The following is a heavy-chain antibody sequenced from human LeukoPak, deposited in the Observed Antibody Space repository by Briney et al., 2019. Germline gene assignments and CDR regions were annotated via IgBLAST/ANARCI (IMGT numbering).Heavy chain of an antibody. CDR2: FDPEEGET. CDR3: ARDLEHCRNIICSNSAY. D-gene: IGHD2-2*01. CDR1: GDTLSELS. J-gene: IGHJ4*02. Sequence: ASVKVSCKVTGDTLSELSMHWVRQAPGKGLEWMGGFDPEEGETIYAQMFQGRVTMTEVTSTDTAYMELSSLRSDDTAVYYCARDLEHCRNIICSNSAYWGQGTLVTVSS. V-gene: IGHV1-24*01.